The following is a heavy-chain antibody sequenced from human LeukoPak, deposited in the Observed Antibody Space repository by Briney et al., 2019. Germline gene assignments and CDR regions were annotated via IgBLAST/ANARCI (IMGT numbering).Heavy chain of an antibody. J-gene: IGHJ5*02. Sequence: GGSLRLSCAASGFTFSSYNMNWVRQAPGKGLEWVSSISSSSYIYYADSVRGRFTISRDNAKNSLYLQMNSLRVEDTAVYYCAKDLMRDIWFGESWGQGTLVTVSS. V-gene: IGHV3-21*01. D-gene: IGHD3-10*01. CDR1: GFTFSSYN. CDR3: AKDLMRDIWFGES. CDR2: ISSSSYI.